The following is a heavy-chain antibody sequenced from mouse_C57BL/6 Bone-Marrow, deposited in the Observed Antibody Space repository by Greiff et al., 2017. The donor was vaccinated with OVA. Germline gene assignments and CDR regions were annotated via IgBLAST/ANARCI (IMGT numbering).Heavy chain of an antibody. V-gene: IGHV3-6*01. J-gene: IGHJ2*01. CDR1: GYSITSGYY. CDR2: ISYDGSN. CDR3: AGVHYGAGMDY. Sequence: EVKLQESGPGLVKPSQSLSLTCSVTGYSITSGYYWNWIRQFPGNKLEWMGYISYDGSNNYNPSLKNRISITRDTSKNQFFLKLNSVTTEDTATYYCAGVHYGAGMDYWGQGTTLTVSS. D-gene: IGHD1-1*02.